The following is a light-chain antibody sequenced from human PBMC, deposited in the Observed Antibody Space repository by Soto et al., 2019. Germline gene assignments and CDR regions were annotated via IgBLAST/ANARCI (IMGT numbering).Light chain of an antibody. CDR2: GES. J-gene: IGKJ1*01. V-gene: IGKV3-20*01. Sequence: EMVLTQSPATLSVSPGERATLSCRASQSVSNYLAWYQQKPGQAPSLLIFGESSRATGIPARFSGSGSGTDFTLTISRLEPEDFAVYFCHQYGTSPRAFGRGTKVDIK. CDR1: QSVSNY. CDR3: HQYGTSPRA.